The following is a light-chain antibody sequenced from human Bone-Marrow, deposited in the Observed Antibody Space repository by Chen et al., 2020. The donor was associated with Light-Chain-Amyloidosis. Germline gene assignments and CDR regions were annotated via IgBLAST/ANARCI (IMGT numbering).Light chain of an antibody. CDR1: QSISNY. CDR3: QQSYSIQFS. V-gene: IGKV1-39*01. CDR2: DAS. Sequence: DIQMTQSPSSLSASVGDRVTITCRASQSISNYLNWYQQKPGKAPKLLIYDASSLQSGVPSRFSGSGSGTDFTLTISSLQPEDFATYYCQQSYSIQFSFGPGTKVDIK. J-gene: IGKJ3*01.